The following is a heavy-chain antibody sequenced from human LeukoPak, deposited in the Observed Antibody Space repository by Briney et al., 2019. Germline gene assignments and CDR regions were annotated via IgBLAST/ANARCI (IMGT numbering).Heavy chain of an antibody. CDR3: ARGEGGADYAQPFDY. J-gene: IGHJ4*02. V-gene: IGHV4-39*07. CDR2: IYYSGST. Sequence: PSETLSVTCTVSGGSISSSSYYWGWIRQPPGKGLEWIGSIYYSGSTYYNPSLKSRVTISVNTSKNQFSLKLSSVTAADTAVYYCARGEGGADYAQPFDYWGQGTLVTVSS. D-gene: IGHD4-17*01. CDR1: GGSISSSSYY.